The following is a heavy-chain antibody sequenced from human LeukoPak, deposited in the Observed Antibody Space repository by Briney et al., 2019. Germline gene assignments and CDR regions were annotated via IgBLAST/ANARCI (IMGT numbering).Heavy chain of an antibody. Sequence: PSETLSLTCTVSGGSISSYYWSWIRQPPGKGLEWIGYIYYSGSTNYNPSLKSRVTISVDTSKNQFSLKLSSVTAADTAVYYCAREEVPRSKRAFDIWGQGTMVTVSS. V-gene: IGHV4-59*01. CDR2: IYYSGST. CDR1: GGSISSYY. J-gene: IGHJ3*02. D-gene: IGHD5-24*01. CDR3: AREEVPRSKRAFDI.